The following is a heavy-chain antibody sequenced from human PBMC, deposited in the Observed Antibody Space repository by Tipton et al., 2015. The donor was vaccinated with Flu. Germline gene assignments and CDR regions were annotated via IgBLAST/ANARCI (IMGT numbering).Heavy chain of an antibody. V-gene: IGHV5-51*01. CDR2: IYPGDSEA. CDR1: GYAFSTYW. CDR3: ARHINYGSGSYGFDP. J-gene: IGHJ5*02. D-gene: IGHD3-10*01. Sequence: QLVQSGAEVKKPGESLKISCKTSGYAFSTYWIGWGRQMSGKGLEWMGVIYPGDSEARYSPSFQGLVPISVDTSVSTAYLQWNSLRASDPAIYYCARHINYGSGSYGFDPWGQGTLVTVSS.